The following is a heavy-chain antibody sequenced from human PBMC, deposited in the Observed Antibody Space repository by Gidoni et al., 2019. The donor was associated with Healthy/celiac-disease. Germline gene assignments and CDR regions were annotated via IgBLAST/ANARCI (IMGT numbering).Heavy chain of an antibody. Sequence: QVQLQESGPGLVKPSQTLSLTCTVPGGSISSGGYSWSWIRQHPGKGLEWIGYIYYSGSTYYNPSLKSRVTISVDTSKNQFSLKLSSVTAADTAVYYCARAPITMVQGVMSPFLDYWGQGTLVTVSS. CDR3: ARAPITMVQGVMSPFLDY. V-gene: IGHV4-31*03. CDR2: IYYSGST. CDR1: GGSISSGGYS. J-gene: IGHJ4*02. D-gene: IGHD3-10*01.